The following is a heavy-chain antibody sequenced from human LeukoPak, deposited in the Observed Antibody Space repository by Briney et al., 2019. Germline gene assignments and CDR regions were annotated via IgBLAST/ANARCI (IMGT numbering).Heavy chain of an antibody. V-gene: IGHV4-34*01. CDR1: GGSFSGYY. D-gene: IGHD3-10*01. J-gene: IGHJ6*03. CDR2: INHRRST. CDR3: ARRVGRWFGERAYYYNYMDV. Sequence: SETLSLTCAVYGGSFSGYYWTWIRQPPGKGLEWIGEINHRRSTKYSPSLKSRVTISVDTSKNQFSLRLSSVTAADTAVYYCARRVGRWFGERAYYYNYMDVWGKGTTVTISS.